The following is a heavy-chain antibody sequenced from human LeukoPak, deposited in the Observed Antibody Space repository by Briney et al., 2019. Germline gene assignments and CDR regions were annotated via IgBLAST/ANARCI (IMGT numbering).Heavy chain of an antibody. D-gene: IGHD6-13*01. V-gene: IGHV3-49*03. Sequence: GGSLRLSCTASGFTFGDYAMSWFRQAPGKGLGWVGFIRSKAYGGTTEYAASVKGGFTISRDDSKSIAYLQMNSLKTEDTAVYDCTSSPYSSSWPDYYYYMDVWGKGTTVTVPS. CDR3: TSSPYSSSWPDYYYYMDV. J-gene: IGHJ6*03. CDR2: IRSKAYGGTT. CDR1: GFTFGDYA.